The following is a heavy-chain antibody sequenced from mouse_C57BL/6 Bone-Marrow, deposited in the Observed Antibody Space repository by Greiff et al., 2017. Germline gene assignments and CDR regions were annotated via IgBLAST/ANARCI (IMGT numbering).Heavy chain of an antibody. CDR2: ISDGGSYT. Sequence: EVQLVESGGGLVKPGGSLKLSCAASGFTFSSYAMSWVRQTPEKRLEWVATISDGGSYTYYPDNVKGRFTISRDNAKNNLYLQMSHLKSEDTAMYYCARDCYDGYYFDYWGQGTTLTVSS. V-gene: IGHV5-4*01. D-gene: IGHD2-3*01. CDR3: ARDCYDGYYFDY. CDR1: GFTFSSYA. J-gene: IGHJ2*01.